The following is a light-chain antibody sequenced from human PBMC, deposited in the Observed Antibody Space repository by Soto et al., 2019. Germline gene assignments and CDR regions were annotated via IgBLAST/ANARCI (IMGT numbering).Light chain of an antibody. CDR3: QQYHIYSGT. CDR2: AAP. CDR1: QGISSS. V-gene: IGKV1-9*01. Sequence: DIQLTQSASFLSASVGDRVTITCQASQGISSSLAWYQQRAGKAPKFLIYAAPTLQSGAPSRFSGSGSGTEFTLTINSLQPDDFATYYCQQYHIYSGTFGQGTKVAI. J-gene: IGKJ1*01.